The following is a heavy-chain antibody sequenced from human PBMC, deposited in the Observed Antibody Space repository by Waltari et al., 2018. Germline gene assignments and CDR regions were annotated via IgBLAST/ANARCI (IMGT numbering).Heavy chain of an antibody. CDR2: INPNSGGT. Sequence: QVQLVQSGAEVKKPGASVTVSCKASGYTFTGYYMHWVRQAPGQGLEWMGWINPNSGGTNYAQKFQGRVTMTRDTSISTAYMELSRLRSDDTAVYYCARGEYYYDSSGYCLDYWGQGTLVTVSS. CDR3: ARGEYYYDSSGYCLDY. V-gene: IGHV1-2*02. J-gene: IGHJ4*02. CDR1: GYTFTGYY. D-gene: IGHD3-22*01.